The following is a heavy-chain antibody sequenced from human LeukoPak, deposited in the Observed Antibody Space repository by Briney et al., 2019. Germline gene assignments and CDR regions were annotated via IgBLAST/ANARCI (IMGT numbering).Heavy chain of an antibody. CDR1: GYTFSSYG. V-gene: IGHV1-18*01. CDR3: ARAEKPNWGNYYYYCMDV. Sequence: ASVTVACKAYGYTFSSYGISWVRQAPGQGLEWMGWISAYSGNTHYAQKFQGRVTMTTDTSTTTAYMELRGLRSDDTAVYYCARAEKPNWGNYYYYCMDVWGKGTTVTVSS. CDR2: ISAYSGNT. J-gene: IGHJ6*03. D-gene: IGHD7-27*01.